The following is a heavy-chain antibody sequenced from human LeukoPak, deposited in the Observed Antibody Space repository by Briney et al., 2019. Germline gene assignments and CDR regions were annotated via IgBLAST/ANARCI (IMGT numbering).Heavy chain of an antibody. J-gene: IGHJ6*03. CDR3: ARSVEGYCSGGSCYSYYYYMDV. V-gene: IGHV4-38-2*02. CDR1: GYSISSGFY. CDR2: LHHSGST. Sequence: SETLSLTCSVSGYSISSGFYWGWIRQPPGKGLEWIGVLHHSGSTSYNPSLKSRVTISLDTSKNHFSLRLSSVTAADTAVYYCARSVEGYCSGGSCYSYYYYMDVWGKGTTVTVSS. D-gene: IGHD2-15*01.